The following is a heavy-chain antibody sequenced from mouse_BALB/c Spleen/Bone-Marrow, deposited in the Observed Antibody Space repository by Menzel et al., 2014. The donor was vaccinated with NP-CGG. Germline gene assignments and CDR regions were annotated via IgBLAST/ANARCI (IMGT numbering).Heavy chain of an antibody. D-gene: IGHD2-1*01. V-gene: IGHV1-69*02. CDR1: GYTFXSYW. CDR3: ARGLYGNSGY. Sequence: QVQLKESGAELVKPGASVKLSCKASGYTFXSYWMHWVKQRPGQGLEWIGEIDPSDSYTNYNQKFKGKATLTVDKSSSTAYMQLSSLTSEDSAVYYWARGLYGNSGYWGQGTTLTVSS. J-gene: IGHJ2*01. CDR2: IDPSDSYT.